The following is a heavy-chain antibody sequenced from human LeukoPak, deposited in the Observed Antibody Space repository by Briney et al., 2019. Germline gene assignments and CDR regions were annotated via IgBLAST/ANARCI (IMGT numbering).Heavy chain of an antibody. Sequence: GGSLRLSCAASGFIFSSYTMGCGRPAPGKGLEWVSRISSSGGSTYSAHSAKGRFTISKANSKTTVYLRIDSLRAEDTALYYCAKDGSCIHDVCDGDFDYWGQGTLVTVSS. CDR1: GFIFSSYT. D-gene: IGHD2-8*01. J-gene: IGHJ4*02. CDR3: AKDGSCIHDVCDGDFDY. V-gene: IGHV3-23*01. CDR2: ISSSGGST.